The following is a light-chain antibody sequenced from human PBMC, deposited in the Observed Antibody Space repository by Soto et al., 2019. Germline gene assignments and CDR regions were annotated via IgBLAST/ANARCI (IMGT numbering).Light chain of an antibody. CDR2: LNSDGSH. Sequence: QPVLTQSPSASASLGASVKLTCTLSSGHSSYAIAWHQQQPEKGPRYLMKLNSDGSHSKGDGIPDRFSGSSSGAERYLTIYGIQYTDAAAYYCQTWGTGIVVFGGGTKLTVL. CDR3: QTWGTGIVV. V-gene: IGLV4-69*01. J-gene: IGLJ2*01. CDR1: SGHSSYA.